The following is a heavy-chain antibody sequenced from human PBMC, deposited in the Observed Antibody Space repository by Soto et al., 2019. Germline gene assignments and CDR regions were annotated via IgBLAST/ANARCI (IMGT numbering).Heavy chain of an antibody. CDR3: ARQGAGAVAGSSWFDP. CDR1: GGSISSSSYY. Sequence: SETLSLTCTVSGGSISSSSYYWGWIRQPPGKGLEWIGSIYYSGSTYYNPSLKSRVTISVDTPKNQFSLKLSSVTAADTAVYYCARQGAGAVAGSSWFDPWGQGTLVTVSS. D-gene: IGHD6-19*01. J-gene: IGHJ5*02. V-gene: IGHV4-39*01. CDR2: IYYSGST.